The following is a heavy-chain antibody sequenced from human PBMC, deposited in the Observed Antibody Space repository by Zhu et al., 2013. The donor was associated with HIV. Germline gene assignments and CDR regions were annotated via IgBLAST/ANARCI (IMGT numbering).Heavy chain of an antibody. CDR2: IIPITSSA. Sequence: QVQLVQSGAEVKKPGSSVKVSCKTSGGTFRNHAINWVRQAPGQGLEWMGGIIPITSSANYAQKFQGRVTITADESTSTAYVEVRSLRSEDTAIYYCAGRGTTGSTYYFQYWGHGTLVTVSS. CDR3: AGRGTTGSTYYFQY. D-gene: IGHD1-1*01. J-gene: IGHJ4*01. V-gene: IGHV1-69*12. CDR1: GGTFRNHA.